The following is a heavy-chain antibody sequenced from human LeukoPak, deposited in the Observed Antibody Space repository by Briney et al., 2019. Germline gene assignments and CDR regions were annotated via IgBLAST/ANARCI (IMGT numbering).Heavy chain of an antibody. V-gene: IGHV3-53*05. CDR2: AYSGGRT. CDR1: GFTVSRNY. Sequence: GGSLRLSCAGSGFTVSRNYMSWVRQAPGKGLEWVAVAYSGGRTSYADSVKGRFTISRDNSQNTLYLQMNSLRAEDTAVFYCTGVDTAIPDAFEIWGQGTMVTVSS. CDR3: TGVDTAIPDAFEI. J-gene: IGHJ3*02. D-gene: IGHD5-18*01.